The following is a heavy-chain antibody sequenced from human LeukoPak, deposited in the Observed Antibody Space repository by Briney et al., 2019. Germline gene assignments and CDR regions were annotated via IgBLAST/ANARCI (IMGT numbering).Heavy chain of an antibody. CDR3: VKGLYYDILTGYSPFDY. CDR1: GFTFSSYA. Sequence: GGSLRLSCSASGFTFSSYAMHWVRQAPGKGLEYVSAITSNGGSTYYADSVKGRFTISRDNSKNTLYLQMSSLRAEDTAVYYCVKGLYYDILTGYSPFDYWGQGTLVTVSS. V-gene: IGHV3-64D*06. J-gene: IGHJ4*02. CDR2: ITSNGGST. D-gene: IGHD3-9*01.